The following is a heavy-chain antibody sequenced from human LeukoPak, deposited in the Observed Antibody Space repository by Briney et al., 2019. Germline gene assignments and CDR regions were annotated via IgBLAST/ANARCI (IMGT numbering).Heavy chain of an antibody. CDR3: ARFYYDSRGYWYYFDY. V-gene: IGHV4-59*08. CDR2: ISYSGST. Sequence: SETLSLTYTVSGGSITSDYWSWIRQPPGKGLEWIGYISYSGSTSYDPSLKSRVTISGDSSKKQYSLKLSSVTAADTAVYYCARFYYDSRGYWYYFDYWGQGTLVTVSS. CDR1: GGSITSDY. J-gene: IGHJ4*02. D-gene: IGHD3-22*01.